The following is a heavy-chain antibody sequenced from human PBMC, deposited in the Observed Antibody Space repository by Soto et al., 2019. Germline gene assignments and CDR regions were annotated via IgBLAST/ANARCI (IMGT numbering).Heavy chain of an antibody. CDR2: ISYDGSNK. V-gene: IGHV3-30-3*01. CDR3: ARDLDCSGGSCYHGDD. J-gene: IGHJ4*02. D-gene: IGHD2-15*01. CDR1: GFTFSSYA. Sequence: QVQLVESGGGVVQPGRSLRLSCAASGFTFSSYAMHWVRQAPGKGLEWVAVISYDGSNKYYADSVKGRFTISRDNSKNTLYLQMNFLRAEDTAVYYCARDLDCSGGSCYHGDDWGQGTLVTVSS.